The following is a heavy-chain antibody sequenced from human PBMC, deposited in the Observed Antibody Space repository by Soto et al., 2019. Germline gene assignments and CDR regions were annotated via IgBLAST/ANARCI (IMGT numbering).Heavy chain of an antibody. CDR1: GFTLSSYA. CDR3: ARDRYIVLVPAAMGGYFDY. V-gene: IGHV3-30-3*01. Sequence: GGSLRLSCVASGFTLSSYAMHWVRQAPGKGLEWVAVISYDGSNKYYADSVKGRFTISRDNSKNTLYLQMNSLRAEDTAVYYCARDRYIVLVPAAMGGYFDYWGQGTLVTVSS. CDR2: ISYDGSNK. D-gene: IGHD2-2*01. J-gene: IGHJ4*02.